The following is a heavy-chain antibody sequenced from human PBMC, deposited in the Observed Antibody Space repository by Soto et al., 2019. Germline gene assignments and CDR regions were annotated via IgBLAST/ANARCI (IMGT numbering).Heavy chain of an antibody. D-gene: IGHD6-19*01. J-gene: IGHJ4*02. V-gene: IGHV1-69*06. Sequence: QVQLVQSGAEVRKPGSSVKVSCKASGGTFTTYDISWVRQAPGQGLEWMGGIIPLFDATNYAQKFQGRVTITADKSTGTAYMELSSLRSEDTAMYYCARDRSSSWYNGTFDFDSWGQGTLVTVSS. CDR1: GGTFTTYD. CDR3: ARDRSSSWYNGTFDFDS. CDR2: IIPLFDAT.